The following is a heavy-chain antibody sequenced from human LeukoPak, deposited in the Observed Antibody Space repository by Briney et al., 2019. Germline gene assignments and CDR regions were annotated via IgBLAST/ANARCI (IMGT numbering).Heavy chain of an antibody. CDR3: ARPNSYYVGNNAFDI. CDR1: GGSMSNYY. Sequence: SETLSLTCTVSGGSMSNYYWTWIRQPPGKGLEWIGYIYHSGSTHYNPSLESRVTISVDTSKSQFSLKLRSVTAADTAVYYCARPNSYYVGNNAFDIWGQGAMVTVSS. D-gene: IGHD4-11*01. J-gene: IGHJ3*02. CDR2: IYHSGST. V-gene: IGHV4-59*01.